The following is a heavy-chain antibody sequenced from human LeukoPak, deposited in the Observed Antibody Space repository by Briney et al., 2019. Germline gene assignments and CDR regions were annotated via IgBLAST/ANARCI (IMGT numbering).Heavy chain of an antibody. CDR2: INWNGGTT. Sequence: ETLSLTCAVSGYSISSGYYWGWIRQPPGKGLEWVSGINWNGGTTGYADSVKGRFTISRDNAKNSLYLQMSSLRAEDTALYYCARVHSSGYYYTGYAFDIWGQGTMVTVSS. D-gene: IGHD3-22*01. V-gene: IGHV3-20*04. CDR1: GYSISSGYY. CDR3: ARVHSSGYYYTGYAFDI. J-gene: IGHJ3*02.